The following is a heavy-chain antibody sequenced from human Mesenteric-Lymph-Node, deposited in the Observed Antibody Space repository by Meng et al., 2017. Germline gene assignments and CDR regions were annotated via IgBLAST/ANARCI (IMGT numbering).Heavy chain of an antibody. V-gene: IGHV1-69*02. CDR3: ASAPTYYYDSSGRAGSDY. J-gene: IGHJ4*02. Sequence: SVKVSCKASGGTFSSYTISWVRQAPGQGLEWMGRIIPILGIANYAQKFQGRVTITADESTSTAYMELSSLRSEDTAVYYCASAPTYYYDSSGRAGSDYWGQGTLVTVSS. CDR2: IIPILGIA. D-gene: IGHD3-22*01. CDR1: GGTFSSYT.